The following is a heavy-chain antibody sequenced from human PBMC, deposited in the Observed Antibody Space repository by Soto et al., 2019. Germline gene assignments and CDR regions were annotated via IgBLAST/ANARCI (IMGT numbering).Heavy chain of an antibody. CDR2: IYHSGTT. D-gene: IGHD3-22*01. CDR1: GFSISSGYF. Sequence: SETLSLTCAASGFSISSGYFWGWIRQPPGKWPEWLGSIYHSGTTYYNPSVKGRVTISVDTSKNQFSLKMSSVTAADTAVYYCARDSSGYYWFDPWGQGTLVTVSS. J-gene: IGHJ5*02. CDR3: ARDSSGYYWFDP. V-gene: IGHV4-38-2*02.